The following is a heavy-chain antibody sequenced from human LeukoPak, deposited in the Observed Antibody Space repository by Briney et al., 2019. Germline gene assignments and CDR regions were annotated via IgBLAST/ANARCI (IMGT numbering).Heavy chain of an antibody. CDR2: IYHSGST. CDR3: ARGVNTASFDY. V-gene: IGHV4-38-2*01. CDR1: GYSISSGYY. J-gene: IGHJ4*02. D-gene: IGHD5-18*01. Sequence: PSETLSLTCAVSGYSISSGYYWGWIRQPPGKGLEWIGSIYHSGSTYYNPSLKSRVTISVDTSKNQFSLKLSSVTAADTAVYYCARGVNTASFDYWGQGTLVTVSS.